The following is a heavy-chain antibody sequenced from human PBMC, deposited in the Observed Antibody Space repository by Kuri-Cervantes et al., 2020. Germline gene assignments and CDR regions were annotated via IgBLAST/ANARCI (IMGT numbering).Heavy chain of an antibody. CDR3: ARRYCSSTSCYHNWFDP. J-gene: IGHJ5*02. Sequence: SVKVSCKASGGTFSSYAISWVRQAPGQGLEWMGGIIPIFGTANYAQKFQGRVTIAADESTSTAYMELSSLRSEDTAVYYCARRYCSSTSCYHNWFDPWGQGTLVTVSS. D-gene: IGHD2-2*01. CDR2: IIPIFGTA. CDR1: GGTFSSYA. V-gene: IGHV1-69*13.